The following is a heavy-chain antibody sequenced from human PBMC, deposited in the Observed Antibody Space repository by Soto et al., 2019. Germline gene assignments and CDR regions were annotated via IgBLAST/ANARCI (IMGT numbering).Heavy chain of an antibody. J-gene: IGHJ4*02. V-gene: IGHV1-69*13. CDR2: IIHIFGSA. CDR1: GCLLSRFF. CDR3: ARGWGNSAVITTFDY. Sequence: SSVKVSRKSCGCLLSRFFLIGLGQAAGEGLEWMGGIIHIFGSAKYAQKYQGRVTINADDSTSKVYMELSSLRSEDSELYYCARGWGNSAVITTFDYWGQGTLVTVSS. D-gene: IGHD3-16*01.